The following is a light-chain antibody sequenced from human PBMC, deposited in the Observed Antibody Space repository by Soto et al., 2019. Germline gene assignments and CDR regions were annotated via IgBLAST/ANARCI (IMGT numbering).Light chain of an antibody. V-gene: IGKV3-20*01. CDR1: QSVSSSY. J-gene: IGKJ2*01. CDR2: GAS. Sequence: EIVLTQSPATLFLSPGERATLSCRASQSVSSSYLACYQQKPGQAPRLLIYGASSRATGIPDRFSGSGSGTDFTLTISRLEPEDFAVYYCQQYGSSPYTFGQGTKLEIK. CDR3: QQYGSSPYT.